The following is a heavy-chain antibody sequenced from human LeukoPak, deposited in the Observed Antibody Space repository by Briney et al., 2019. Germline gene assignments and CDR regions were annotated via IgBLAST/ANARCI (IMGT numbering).Heavy chain of an antibody. J-gene: IGHJ1*01. CDR2: IGRNGDST. CDR1: GFTFSTYA. V-gene: IGHV3-64D*06. D-gene: IGHD6-19*01. CDR3: VKDREMGSGWAYFQH. Sequence: PGGSLRLSCSASGFTFSTYAMHWVRQAPGKGLEYVSAIGRNGDSTYYAGSVKGRFTISRDNTKNTLYLQMSSLRPEDTAVYYCVKDREMGSGWAYFQHWGQGTLVTVSS.